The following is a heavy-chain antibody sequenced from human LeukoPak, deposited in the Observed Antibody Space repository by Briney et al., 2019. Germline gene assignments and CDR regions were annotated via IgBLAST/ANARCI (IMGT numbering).Heavy chain of an antibody. V-gene: IGHV1-8*01. CDR3: ARGAEQQLVRHAPPSYGMDV. D-gene: IGHD6-13*01. J-gene: IGHJ6*02. CDR2: MNPNSGNT. Sequence: ASVKVSCKASGYTFTSYDTNWVRQATGQGLEWMGWMNPNSGNTGYAQKFQGRVTMTRNTSISTAYMELSSLRSEDTAVYYCARGAEQQLVRHAPPSYGMDVWGQGTTVTVSS. CDR1: GYTFTSYD.